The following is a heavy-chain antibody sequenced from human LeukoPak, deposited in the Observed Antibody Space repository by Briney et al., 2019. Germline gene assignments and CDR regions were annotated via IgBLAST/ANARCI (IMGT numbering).Heavy chain of an antibody. CDR2: IGTSSGST. D-gene: IGHD3-9*01. J-gene: IGHJ4*02. CDR3: AKASPYYDILTGYYYYFDD. Sequence: GSLRLSCVVSGFTFNNNAMSWVRQAPGKGLEWVSAIGTSSGSTYYADSVKGRFTISRDKSKNMVYLQMSSLRAGDTAVYYCAKASPYYDILTGYYYYFDDWGQGTLVTVSS. CDR1: GFTFNNNA. V-gene: IGHV3-23*01.